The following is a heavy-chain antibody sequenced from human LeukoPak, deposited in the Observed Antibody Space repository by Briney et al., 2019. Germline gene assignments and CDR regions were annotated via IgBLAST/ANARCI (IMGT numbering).Heavy chain of an antibody. V-gene: IGHV1-69*13. CDR3: AREHYIWVTAHWYYYYYMDV. CDR2: ITPIFGTA. CDR1: GGTFSSYA. Sequence: GASVKVSCKASGGTFSSYAISWVRQAPGQGLEWMGGITPIFGTANYAQKFQGRVTITADESTSTACMELSSLRSEDTAVYYCAREHYIWVTAHWYYYYYMDVWGKGTTVTVSS. J-gene: IGHJ6*03. D-gene: IGHD4-23*01.